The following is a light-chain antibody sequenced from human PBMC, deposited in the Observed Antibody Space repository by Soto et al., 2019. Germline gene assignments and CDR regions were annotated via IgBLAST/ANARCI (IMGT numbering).Light chain of an antibody. CDR2: AAS. Sequence: AIQMTQSPSSLSASVGDRVTITCRASQGLRNDLVWYQQKPGKAPKLLIYAASSLQRGVPSRFSGSAAGIYFTLTSSSLPLADFATYYCLQAYNYPREFNFGPGTKVDIK. CDR3: LQAYNYPREFN. V-gene: IGKV1-6*01. CDR1: QGLRND. J-gene: IGKJ3*01.